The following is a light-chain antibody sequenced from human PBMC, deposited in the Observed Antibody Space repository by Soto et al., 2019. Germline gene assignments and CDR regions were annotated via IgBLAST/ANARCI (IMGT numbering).Light chain of an antibody. J-gene: IGLJ1*01. CDR3: SSYVGSNNFPYV. Sequence: QSALTQPPSASGSPGQSVTISCTGTSSDVVGYNYVSWYQHHPGKAPKLIIYEVDERPSGVPDRFSGSKSGNTASLTVSGLQAEDEADYYCSSYVGSNNFPYVFGTGTKLTVL. V-gene: IGLV2-8*01. CDR2: EVD. CDR1: SSDVVGYNY.